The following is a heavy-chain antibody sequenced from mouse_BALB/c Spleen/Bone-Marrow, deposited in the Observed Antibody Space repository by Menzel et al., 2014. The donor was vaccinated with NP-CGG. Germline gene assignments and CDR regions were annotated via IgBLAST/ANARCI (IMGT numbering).Heavy chain of an antibody. CDR1: GFSLTSYG. Sequence: VKLMESGPGLVAPSQSLSITCTVSGFSLTSYGVHWVRQPPGKGLEWLGVIWAGGSTNYNSALMSRLSISKDNSESQVFLKMNSLQTDDSAMYYCARDYYGSLYAMDYWGQGTSVTVSS. CDR2: IWAGGST. CDR3: ARDYYGSLYAMDY. J-gene: IGHJ4*01. V-gene: IGHV2-9*02. D-gene: IGHD1-1*01.